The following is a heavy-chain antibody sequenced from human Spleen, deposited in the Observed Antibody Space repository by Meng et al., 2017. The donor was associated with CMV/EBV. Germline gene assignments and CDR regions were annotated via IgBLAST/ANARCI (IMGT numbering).Heavy chain of an antibody. J-gene: IGHJ6*02. Sequence: GGSLRLSCAASGFTLNSYTVHWVRQAPGKGLEWMAVISYDGSYKYYGDSVKGRFTVSRDNSKRSVYLQMNSLRPEDTAVYYCARYLRFAYYGMDVWGQGTTVTVSS. CDR1: GFTLNSYT. V-gene: IGHV3-30-3*01. D-gene: IGHD3-3*01. CDR2: ISYDGSYK. CDR3: ARYLRFAYYGMDV.